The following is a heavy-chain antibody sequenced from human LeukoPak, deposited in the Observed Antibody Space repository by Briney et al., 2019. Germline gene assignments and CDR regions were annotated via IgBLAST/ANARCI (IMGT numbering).Heavy chain of an antibody. Sequence: GGSLRLSCAASGFTSSNYVMHWVRQAPGKGLEWVAVISYDGSAKKNADSVKGRFTISRDTAKNSLYLQMNSLRAEDTAVYYCVKESNENGHSAFDIWGQGTMVTVSS. CDR2: ISYDGSAK. CDR3: VKESNENGHSAFDI. CDR1: GFTSSNYV. J-gene: IGHJ3*02. D-gene: IGHD1-1*01. V-gene: IGHV3-30*18.